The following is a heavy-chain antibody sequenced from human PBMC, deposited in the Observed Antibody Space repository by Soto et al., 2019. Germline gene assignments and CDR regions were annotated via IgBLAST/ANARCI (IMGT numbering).Heavy chain of an antibody. V-gene: IGHV3-23*01. CDR3: AKGWDASIAAAFDI. CDR2: ISDNSGTR. J-gene: IGHJ3*02. D-gene: IGHD6-25*01. CDR1: GFTFSTSS. Sequence: EVQVLESGGDLVQPGGSLRLTCTGSGFTFSTSSMSWVRQAPGKGLEWVSSISDNSGTRSYADSVKGRFTTSRDNSKDTVYLQMNNLRVEDTALSYCAKGWDASIAAAFDIWGQGTMVTVSS.